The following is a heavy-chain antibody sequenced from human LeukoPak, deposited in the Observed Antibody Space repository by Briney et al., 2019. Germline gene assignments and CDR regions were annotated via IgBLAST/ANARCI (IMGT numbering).Heavy chain of an antibody. CDR1: GYTFTSYA. CDR3: ARSPWILNWFDP. Sequence: ASVKVSCKASGYTFTSYAMHWVRQAPGQRLEWMGWINAGNGNTKYSQKFQGRVTITRDTSASTAYMELSSLRFEDTAVYYCARSPWILNWFDPWGQGTLVTVSS. J-gene: IGHJ5*02. V-gene: IGHV1-3*01. CDR2: INAGNGNT. D-gene: IGHD5-18*01.